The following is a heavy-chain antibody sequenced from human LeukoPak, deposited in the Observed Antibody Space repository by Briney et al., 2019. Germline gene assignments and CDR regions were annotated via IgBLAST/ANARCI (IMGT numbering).Heavy chain of an antibody. D-gene: IGHD3-22*01. CDR3: ARGAFGSSGFYYYYYYMDV. V-gene: IGHV3-7*01. Sequence: PGGSLRLSCAASGFTFDDYGMSWVRQAPGKGLEWVANIKQDGSEKYYVDSVKGRFTISRDNAKNSLYLQMNSLRAEDTAVYYCARGAFGSSGFYYYYYYMDVWGKGTTVTVSS. CDR1: GFTFDDYG. J-gene: IGHJ6*03. CDR2: IKQDGSEK.